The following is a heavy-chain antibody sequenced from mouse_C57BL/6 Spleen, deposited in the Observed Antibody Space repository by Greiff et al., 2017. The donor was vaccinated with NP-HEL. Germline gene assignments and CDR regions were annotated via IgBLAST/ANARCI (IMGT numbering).Heavy chain of an antibody. CDR3: AIYDYDGYFDV. D-gene: IGHD2-4*01. CDR1: GYTFTDYY. V-gene: IGHV1-76*01. CDR2: IYPGSGNT. J-gene: IGHJ1*03. Sequence: VQLQESGAELVRPGASVKLSCKASGYTFTDYYINWVKQRPGQGLEWIARIYPGSGNTYYNEKFKGKANPTAEKSSSTAYMQLSSLTSEDSAVYFCAIYDYDGYFDVWGTGTTVTVSS.